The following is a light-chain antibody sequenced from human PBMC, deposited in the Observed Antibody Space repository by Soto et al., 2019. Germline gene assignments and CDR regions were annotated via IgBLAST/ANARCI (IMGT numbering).Light chain of an antibody. Sequence: QSALTQPASVSGSPGQSITISCAATSSDVASYNLVSWYQNHPGKAPKLMIYEGSKRPSGVSNRFSGSKSGNTASLTISGLQAADEADYFCFSYAGSSTYVFGTGTKFT. CDR3: FSYAGSSTYV. V-gene: IGLV2-23*01. CDR1: SSDVASYNL. J-gene: IGLJ1*01. CDR2: EGS.